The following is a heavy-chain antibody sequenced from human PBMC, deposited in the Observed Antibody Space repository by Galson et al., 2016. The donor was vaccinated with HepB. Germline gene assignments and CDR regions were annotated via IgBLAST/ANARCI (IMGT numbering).Heavy chain of an antibody. CDR1: GDSVSSNSAA. V-gene: IGHV6-1*01. D-gene: IGHD2/OR15-2a*01. Sequence: CAISGDSVSSNSAAWTWIRQSPLRGLEWLGRTYYRSKWYNGYAVSAQSRISIHPDTSKNQFSLQLNAVTPEDTAVYYCSCVRCSTFRCQNWFDPWGQGTLVTVSS. CDR2: TYYRSKWYN. J-gene: IGHJ5*02. CDR3: SCVRCSTFRCQNWFDP.